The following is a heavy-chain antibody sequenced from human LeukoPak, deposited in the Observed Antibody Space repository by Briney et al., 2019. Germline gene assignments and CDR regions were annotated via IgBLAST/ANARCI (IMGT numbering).Heavy chain of an antibody. CDR2: IRYDGSNK. CDR1: GFTFSSYW. Sequence: GGSLRLSCAASGFTFSSYWMSWVRQAPGKGLEWVAFIRYDGSNKYYADSVKGRFTISRDNSKNTLYLQMNSLRAEDTAVYYCAKPGQLWLQSGYFDYWGQGTLVTVSS. V-gene: IGHV3-30*02. J-gene: IGHJ4*02. CDR3: AKPGQLWLQSGYFDY. D-gene: IGHD5-18*01.